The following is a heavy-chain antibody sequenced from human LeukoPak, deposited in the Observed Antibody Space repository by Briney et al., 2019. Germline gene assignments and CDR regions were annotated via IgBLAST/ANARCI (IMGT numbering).Heavy chain of an antibody. CDR2: INQDGSER. D-gene: IGHD2-15*01. Sequence: PPGGSLRLSCAASGFTFSNYWMSWVRQAPGKGLEWVANINQDGSERYYADAVKGRFTISRDNAEKSLYLQMNSLRAEDTAVYYCARPELPGWSVFFDFWGQGTLVTVSS. V-gene: IGHV3-7*01. CDR1: GFTFSNYW. CDR3: ARPELPGWSVFFDF. J-gene: IGHJ4*02.